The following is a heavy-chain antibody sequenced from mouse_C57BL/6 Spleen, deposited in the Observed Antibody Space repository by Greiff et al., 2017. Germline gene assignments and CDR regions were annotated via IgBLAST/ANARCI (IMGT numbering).Heavy chain of an antibody. D-gene: IGHD2-2*01. CDR3: ARGGDDGGAMDY. CDR1: GYTFTNYW. Sequence: QVQLQQSGAELVKPGASVKLSCKASGYTFTNYWMNWVKQRPGRGLEWIGGIDPYSGGTNYNEKFKSKATLTVDKPASTAYMKLNSLTSEDSAVDYCARGGDDGGAMDYWGQGTSVTVSS. CDR2: IDPYSGGT. V-gene: IGHV1-72*01. J-gene: IGHJ4*01.